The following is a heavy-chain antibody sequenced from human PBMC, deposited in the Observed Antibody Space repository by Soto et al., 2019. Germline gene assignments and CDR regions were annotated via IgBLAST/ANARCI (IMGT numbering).Heavy chain of an antibody. CDR1: GFTFSSYA. D-gene: IGHD2-15*01. Sequence: EVQLLESGGGLVQPGGSLRLSCAASGFTFSSYAMSWVRQAPGKGLEWVSAISGSGGSTYYADSVKGRFTISRDNSKNTLYLQMNSLRAEDTAVYYCAKDELYCSGGSCYQGLFDYWGQGTLVTVFS. J-gene: IGHJ4*02. CDR2: ISGSGGST. CDR3: AKDELYCSGGSCYQGLFDY. V-gene: IGHV3-23*01.